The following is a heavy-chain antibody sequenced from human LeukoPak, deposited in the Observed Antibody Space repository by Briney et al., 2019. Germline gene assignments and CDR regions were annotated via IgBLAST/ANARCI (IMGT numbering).Heavy chain of an antibody. V-gene: IGHV4-39*07. CDR1: GGSISSGSYY. Sequence: SETLSLTCTVSGGSISSGSYYWGWIRQPPGKGLEWIGSVYYSGTTYYSPSLKSRVTISADTSKNQFSLKLYSVTAADTAVYYCVRHDYMGAYWGQGTLVTVSS. CDR2: VYYSGTT. D-gene: IGHD4-11*01. J-gene: IGHJ4*02. CDR3: VRHDYMGAY.